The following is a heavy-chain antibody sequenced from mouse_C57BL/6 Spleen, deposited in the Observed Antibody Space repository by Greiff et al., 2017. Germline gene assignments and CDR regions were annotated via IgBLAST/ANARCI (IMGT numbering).Heavy chain of an antibody. D-gene: IGHD2-4*01. V-gene: IGHV1-64*01. CDR2: IHPNSGST. Sequence: VQLQQPGAELVKPGASVKLSCKASGYTFTSYWMHWVKQRPGQGLEWIGMIHPNSGSTNYNEKFKSKATLTVDKSSSTAYMQLSSLTSEDSAVYYYARDMDPYDYYEGLLDYCGQRTTLTVSS. CDR3: ARDMDPYDYYEGLLDY. J-gene: IGHJ2*01. CDR1: GYTFTSYW.